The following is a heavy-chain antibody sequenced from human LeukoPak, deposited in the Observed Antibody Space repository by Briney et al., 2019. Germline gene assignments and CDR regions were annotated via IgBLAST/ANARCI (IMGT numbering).Heavy chain of an antibody. J-gene: IGHJ6*04. V-gene: IGHV4-34*01. CDR1: GGSFSGYY. CDR2: INHSGST. D-gene: IGHD6-6*01. CDR3: ARGPSIADPSPQMDV. Sequence: SETLSLTCAVYGGSFSGYYWSWIRQPPGKGLEWIGEINHSGSTNYNPSLKSRVTISVDTSKNQFSLKLSSVTAADTAVYYCARGPSIADPSPQMDVWGKGTTVTVSS.